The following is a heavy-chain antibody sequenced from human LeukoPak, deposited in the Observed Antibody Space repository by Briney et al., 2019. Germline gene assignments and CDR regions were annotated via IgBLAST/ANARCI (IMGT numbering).Heavy chain of an antibody. V-gene: IGHV3-23*01. CDR1: GFTFSSYA. CDR2: ISGRGDST. CDR3: AKAGIAARSEDY. J-gene: IGHJ4*02. D-gene: IGHD6-6*01. Sequence: PGGSLRLSCSASGFTFSSYAMSWVRQAPGKGLEWVSTISGRGDSTYYADSVKGRFTISRDNSKNTLYLQMNSLRLEDTAGYYCAKAGIAARSEDYWGQGTLVTVSS.